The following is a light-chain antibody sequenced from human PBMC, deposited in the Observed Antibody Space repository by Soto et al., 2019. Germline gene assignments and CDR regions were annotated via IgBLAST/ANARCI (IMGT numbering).Light chain of an antibody. J-gene: IGLJ1*01. CDR1: SSDVGGYNY. Sequence: QSALTQPRSVSGSPGQSVTISCTGTSSDVGGYNYVSWYQQHPGKAPKLMIYDVSKRPSGVPDRCSGSKSGNTASLTIAGREGEDEADYDCGSYGGSYTWVFGTGTKLTVL. CDR2: DVS. CDR3: GSYGGSYTWV. V-gene: IGLV2-11*01.